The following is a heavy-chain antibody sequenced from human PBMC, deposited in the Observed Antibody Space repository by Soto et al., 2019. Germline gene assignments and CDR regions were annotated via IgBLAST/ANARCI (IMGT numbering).Heavy chain of an antibody. Sequence: PGGSLRLSCAASGFTFSSYAMHWVRQAPGKGLEWVAVISYDGSNKYYADSVKGRFTISRDNSKNTLYLQMNSLRAEDTAVYYCARDDYSSAYYYGMDVWGQGTTVTVSS. CDR2: ISYDGSNK. J-gene: IGHJ6*02. V-gene: IGHV3-30-3*01. D-gene: IGHD4-4*01. CDR1: GFTFSSYA. CDR3: ARDDYSSAYYYGMDV.